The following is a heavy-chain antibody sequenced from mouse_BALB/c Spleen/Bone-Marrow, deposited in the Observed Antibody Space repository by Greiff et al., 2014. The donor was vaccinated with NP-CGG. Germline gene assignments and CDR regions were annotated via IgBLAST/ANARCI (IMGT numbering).Heavy chain of an antibody. CDR3: AREADGYYVGAMDY. D-gene: IGHD2-3*01. CDR2: INPYNDGT. J-gene: IGHJ4*01. CDR1: GYTFSGYV. V-gene: IGHV1-14*01. Sequence: VQLQQPGPELGKPGASVKMSCKASGYTFSGYVIHWVKQKPGQGLEWIGYINPYNDGTKYNEKFKGKATLTSDKSSSTAYIDLSSLTSEDSAVYYCAREADGYYVGAMDYWGQGTSVTVSS.